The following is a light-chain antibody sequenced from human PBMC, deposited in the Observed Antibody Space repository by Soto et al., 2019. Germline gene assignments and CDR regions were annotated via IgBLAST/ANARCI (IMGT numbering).Light chain of an antibody. CDR3: QQYGSSGT. V-gene: IGKV3-20*01. CDR1: QSVASN. CDR2: GTS. Sequence: EIVMTQSPASLSVSPGESVTLSCRASQSVASNLAWYQQKPGQAPRLLIYGTSTRATGVPDRFSGSGSGTDSTLTISRLEPEDFAVYYCQQYGSSGTFGQGTKVDIK. J-gene: IGKJ1*01.